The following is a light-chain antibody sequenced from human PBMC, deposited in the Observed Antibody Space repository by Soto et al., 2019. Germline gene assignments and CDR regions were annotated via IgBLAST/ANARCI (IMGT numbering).Light chain of an antibody. CDR3: QQYGGSPT. CDR2: GAS. J-gene: IGKJ1*01. V-gene: IGKV3-20*01. Sequence: EIVLTQSPGSLSLSPGERATLSCRASQSVSSSYLAWYRQRPGQAPRLLIYGASSRATGIPDRFSGSGSGTDFTLTISRLAPEDFALYYCQQYGGSPTFGQGTKVEVK. CDR1: QSVSSSY.